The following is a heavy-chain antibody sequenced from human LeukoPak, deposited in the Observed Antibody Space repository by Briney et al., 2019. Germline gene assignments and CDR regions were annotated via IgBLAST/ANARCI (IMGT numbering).Heavy chain of an antibody. CDR1: GYTFTNYW. J-gene: IGHJ4*02. D-gene: IGHD6-19*01. V-gene: IGHV5-51*01. CDR3: ARLYTSSSGGDY. CDR2: IYPSLSET. Sequence: GESLNISCKGSGYTFTNYWIGWVRQLSGKGLEWMGIIYPSLSETRYSPSFQGLVTISADKSINTAYLQWSSLKASDTAIYYCARLYTSSSGGDYWGQGSLVTVSS.